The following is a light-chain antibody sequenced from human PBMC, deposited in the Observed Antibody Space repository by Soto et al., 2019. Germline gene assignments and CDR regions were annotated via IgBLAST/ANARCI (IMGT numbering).Light chain of an antibody. V-gene: IGLV2-14*01. CDR1: SGDVGGYNY. Sequence: LTQPASVSGSPGQSITISCTGTSGDVGGYNYVSWYQQHPGKAPKLMIYDVSNRPSGVSNRFSGSKSGNTASLTISGLQAEDEADYYCSSYTSSSSYVFATGTKVTVL. J-gene: IGLJ1*01. CDR2: DVS. CDR3: SSYTSSSSYV.